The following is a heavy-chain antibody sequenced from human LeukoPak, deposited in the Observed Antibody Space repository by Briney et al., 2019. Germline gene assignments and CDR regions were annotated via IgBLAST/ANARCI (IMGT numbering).Heavy chain of an antibody. Sequence: PSETLSLTCTVSGYSISSNYYWGWTRQPPGKGLEWIGNIHHGGGISYNPSLKSRVTISIDTSKNQFSLKLTSVTAADTAVYYCARALAGTTGRFDFWGQGTLVTVSS. D-gene: IGHD1-7*01. CDR3: ARALAGTTGRFDF. V-gene: IGHV4-38-2*02. J-gene: IGHJ4*02. CDR1: GYSISSNYY. CDR2: IHHGGGI.